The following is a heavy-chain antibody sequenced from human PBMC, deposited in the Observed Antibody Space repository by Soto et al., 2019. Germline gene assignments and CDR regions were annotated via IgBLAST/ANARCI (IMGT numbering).Heavy chain of an antibody. J-gene: IGHJ4*02. D-gene: IGHD3-10*01. V-gene: IGHV4-59*11. CDR3: VRQRGKYFDF. Sequence: SETLSLTCSVSGDSINSRYWSWIRQPPGKGLEWIGYIDYVGSTNYAPSLQSRVTMSVDTSKNQVSLKLRYVTAADTAVYYCVRQRGKYFDFWGQVTLVTVSP. CDR2: IDYVGST. CDR1: GDSINSRY.